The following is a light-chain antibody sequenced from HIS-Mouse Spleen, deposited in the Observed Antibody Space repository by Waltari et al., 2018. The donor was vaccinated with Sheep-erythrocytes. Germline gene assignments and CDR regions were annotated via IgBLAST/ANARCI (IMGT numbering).Light chain of an antibody. CDR2: EGS. J-gene: IGLJ3*02. V-gene: IGLV2-23*01. Sequence: QSALTQPASVSGSPGQSITLSCTGTSTDVGVYNLFSCYQQHPGKAPKLMIYEGSKRPSGVSNRVSGSKSGHTASLTISGLQAEDEADYYCCSYAGSSTPWVFGGGTKLTVL. CDR3: CSYAGSSTPWV. CDR1: STDVGVYNL.